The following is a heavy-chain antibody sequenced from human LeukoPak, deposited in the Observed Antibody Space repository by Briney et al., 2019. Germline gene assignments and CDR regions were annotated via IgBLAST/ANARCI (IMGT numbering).Heavy chain of an antibody. J-gene: IGHJ6*02. CDR3: AREYRRLGRIAAAGTKTGPDRTAYYYYGMDV. CDR2: FSAYNGNT. V-gene: IGHV1-18*01. Sequence: GSVKVSCKASGYTFTSYGISWVRQAPGQGLEWMGWFSAYNGNTNYAQKLQGRVTMATDTSTSTAYMELRSLRSDDTAVYYCAREYRRLGRIAAAGTKTGPDRTAYYYYGMDVWGRGTTVTVSS. D-gene: IGHD6-13*01. CDR1: GYTFTSYG.